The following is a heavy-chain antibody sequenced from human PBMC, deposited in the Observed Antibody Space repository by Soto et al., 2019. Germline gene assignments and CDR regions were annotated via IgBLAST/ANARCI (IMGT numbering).Heavy chain of an antibody. CDR1: GGSFSGYY. D-gene: IGHD2-2*02. CDR2: INHSGST. V-gene: IGHV4-34*01. Sequence: SETLSLTCAVYGGSFSGYYWSWIRQPPGKGLEWIGEINHSGSTNYNPSLKSRVTISVDTSKNQFSLKLSSVTAADTAVYYCARRVEDRGEGIVVPAAITTYYFDYWGQGTLVTVSS. J-gene: IGHJ4*02. CDR3: ARRVEDRGEGIVVPAAITTYYFDY.